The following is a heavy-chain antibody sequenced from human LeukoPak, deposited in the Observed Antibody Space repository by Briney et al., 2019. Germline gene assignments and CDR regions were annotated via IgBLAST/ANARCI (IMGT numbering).Heavy chain of an antibody. CDR1: GGSISSSSYY. Sequence: SETLSLTCTVSGGSISSSSYYWGWIRQPPGKGLEWIGSIYYSGSTYYNPSLKSRVTISVDTSKNQFSLKLSSVTAADTAVYYCARPQDSLRYFDWLVWGQGTLVTVSS. CDR2: IYYSGST. CDR3: ARPQDSLRYFDWLV. V-gene: IGHV4-39*07. J-gene: IGHJ4*02. D-gene: IGHD3-9*01.